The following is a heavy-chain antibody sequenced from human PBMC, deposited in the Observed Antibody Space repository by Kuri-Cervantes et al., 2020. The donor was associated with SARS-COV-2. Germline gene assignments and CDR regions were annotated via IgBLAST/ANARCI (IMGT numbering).Heavy chain of an antibody. J-gene: IGHJ6*02. Sequence: ESLKISCAVHGGSFRGYYWSWNRQPPGKGLEWSGEINHSGSTNYNPSLNSRVTISVDTSKNQFSLKLSSVTAADTAVYYCARGRHYDILTGYLDDYNGMDVWGQGTTVTVSS. CDR3: ARGRHYDILTGYLDDYNGMDV. CDR1: GGSFRGYY. D-gene: IGHD3-9*01. V-gene: IGHV4-34*01. CDR2: INHSGST.